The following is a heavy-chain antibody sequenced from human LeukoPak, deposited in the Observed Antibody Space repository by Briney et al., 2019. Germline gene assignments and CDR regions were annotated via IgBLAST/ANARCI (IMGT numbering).Heavy chain of an antibody. CDR2: INHSGST. J-gene: IGHJ4*02. V-gene: IGHV4-34*01. CDR1: GGSFSGYY. D-gene: IGHD6-13*01. CDR3: ATTLKAAASY. Sequence: PSETLSLACAVYGGSFSGYYWSWIHQPPGKGLEWIGEINHSGSTNYNPSLKSRVTISVDTSKNQFSLKLSSVTAADTAVYYCATTLKAAASYWGQGTLVTVSS.